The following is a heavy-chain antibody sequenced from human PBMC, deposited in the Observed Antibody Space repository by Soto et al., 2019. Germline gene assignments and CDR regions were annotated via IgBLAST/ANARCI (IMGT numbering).Heavy chain of an antibody. J-gene: IGHJ6*02. CDR1: GFSRSNARMG. D-gene: IGHD3-3*01. CDR3: ARSKKTYYDFWSGKHTYYCYYGMDV. CDR2: IFSNDEK. Sequence: QVTLKESGPVLVQPTETLTLTCTVSGFSRSNARMGVSWIRQPPGKALEWLAHIFSNDEKSYSTSLKSRLTISQDTSKSQVVLTMTNMDPVDTATYYCARSKKTYYDFWSGKHTYYCYYGMDVWGQGTTVTVSS. V-gene: IGHV2-26*01.